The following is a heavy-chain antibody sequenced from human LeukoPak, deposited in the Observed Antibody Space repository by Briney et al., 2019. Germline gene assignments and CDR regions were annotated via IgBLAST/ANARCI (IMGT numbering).Heavy chain of an antibody. CDR3: ARDIGGGARFDY. CDR1: GGSFSGNY. CDR2: IYYSGST. Sequence: SETLSLTCAVYGGSFSGNYWSWIRQPPGKGLEWIGYIYYSGSTYYNPSLKSRVTISVDTSKNQFSLKLSSVTAADTAVYYCARDIGGGARFDYWGQGTLATVSS. J-gene: IGHJ4*02. D-gene: IGHD4-23*01. V-gene: IGHV4-34*09.